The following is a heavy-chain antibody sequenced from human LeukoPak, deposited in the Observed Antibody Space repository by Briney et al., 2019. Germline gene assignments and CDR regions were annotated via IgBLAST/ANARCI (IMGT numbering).Heavy chain of an antibody. CDR3: TSSYYYDSSGQDY. CDR2: IRSKAYGGTT. V-gene: IGHV3-49*04. Sequence: GGSLRLSCTASGFTFGDYDMSWVRQAPGKGLEWVGFIRSKAYGGTTEYAASVKGRFTISRDDSKSIAYLQMNSLKTEDTAVYYCTSSYYYDSSGQDYWGQGTLVTVSS. CDR1: GFTFGDYD. J-gene: IGHJ4*02. D-gene: IGHD3-22*01.